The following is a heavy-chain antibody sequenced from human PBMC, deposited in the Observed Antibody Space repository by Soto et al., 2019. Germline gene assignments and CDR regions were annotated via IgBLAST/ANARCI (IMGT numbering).Heavy chain of an antibody. CDR3: ARDGYSGSYLPYSYYGMDV. Sequence: GGSLRLSCAASGFTFSSYAMHWVRQAPGKELEWVAVISYDGSNKYYADSVKGRFTISRDNSKNTLYLQMNSLRAEDTAVYYCARDGYSGSYLPYSYYGMDVWGQGTTVTVSS. J-gene: IGHJ6*02. D-gene: IGHD1-26*01. CDR1: GFTFSSYA. CDR2: ISYDGSNK. V-gene: IGHV3-30-3*01.